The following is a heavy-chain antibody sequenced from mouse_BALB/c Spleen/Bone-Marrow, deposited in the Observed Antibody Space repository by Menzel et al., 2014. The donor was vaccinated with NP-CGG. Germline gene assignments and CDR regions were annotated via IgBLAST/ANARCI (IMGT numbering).Heavy chain of an antibody. V-gene: IGHV1S81*02. D-gene: IGHD3-1*01. J-gene: IGHJ3*01. Sequence: VQLQQSGAELVKPGASVKLSCKASGYTFTSYYMYWVKQRPGQGLEWIGGINPSNGGTNFNEKFKSKATLTVDKSSSTAYMQLSSLTSEDSAVYYCTRGLRAWFAYWGQETLVTVSA. CDR1: GYTFTSYY. CDR3: TRGLRAWFAY. CDR2: INPSNGGT.